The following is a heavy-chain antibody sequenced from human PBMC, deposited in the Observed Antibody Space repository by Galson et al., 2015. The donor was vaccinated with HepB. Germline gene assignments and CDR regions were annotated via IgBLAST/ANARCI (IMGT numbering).Heavy chain of an antibody. D-gene: IGHD6-19*01. V-gene: IGHV3-21*01. J-gene: IGHJ5*02. CDR3: ARDWGIAVADTWWFDP. Sequence: PGKGLEWVSSISSSSTYRYYADSVKGRFTISRDNAKNSLYLQMNSLTVEDTAVYYCARDWGIAVADTWWFDPWGQGTLVTVSS. CDR2: ISSSSTYR.